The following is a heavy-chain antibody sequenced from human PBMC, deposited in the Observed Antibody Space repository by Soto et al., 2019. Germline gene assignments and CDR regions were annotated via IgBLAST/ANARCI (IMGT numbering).Heavy chain of an antibody. CDR2: ISYDGSNK. J-gene: IGHJ3*02. CDR1: GFTFSSYA. D-gene: IGHD4-17*01. Sequence: VQLVESGGGLVQPGGSLRLSCAASGFTFSSYAMHWVRQAPGKGLEWVAVISYDGSNKYYADSVKGRFTISRDNSKNTLYLQMNSLRAEDTAVYYCARVSAYLDYGDYESAFDIWGQGTMVTVSS. CDR3: ARVSAYLDYGDYESAFDI. V-gene: IGHV3-30-3*01.